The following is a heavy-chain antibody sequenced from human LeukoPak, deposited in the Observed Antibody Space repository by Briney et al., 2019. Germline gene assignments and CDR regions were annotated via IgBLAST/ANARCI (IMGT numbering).Heavy chain of an antibody. J-gene: IGHJ4*02. CDR2: ISGSGGST. V-gene: IGHV3-23*01. Sequence: VGSTRLSCAASGFTFSSYAMSWVRQAPGKGLEWVSAISGSGGSTYYADSVKGRFTISRDNSKNTLYLQMNSLRAEHTTVYYCAKASDPFDYWGQGTLVTVAS. CDR3: AKASDPFDY. CDR1: GFTFSSYA.